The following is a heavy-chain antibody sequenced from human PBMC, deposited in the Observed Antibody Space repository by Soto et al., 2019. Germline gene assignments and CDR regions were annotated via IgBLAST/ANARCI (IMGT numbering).Heavy chain of an antibody. CDR2: ISGDGINT. Sequence: QIQLVESGGDVVQPGKSLRLSCAASGFNFGFFGMHWVRQAPGKGLEWVAFISGDGINTQYADSVRGRFTLSRDYSRKTMYLQMDSLRDEDTALYYCARGNLSCDCASWGLGTLVTVSS. V-gene: IGHV3-30*03. CDR3: ARGNLSCDCAS. CDR1: GFNFGFFG. J-gene: IGHJ4*02. D-gene: IGHD2-15*01.